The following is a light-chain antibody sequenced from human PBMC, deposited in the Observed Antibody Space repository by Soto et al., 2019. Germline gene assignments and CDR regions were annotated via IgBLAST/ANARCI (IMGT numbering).Light chain of an antibody. V-gene: IGLV1-40*01. Sequence: QSVLTQPPSVSGAPGQRVTISCTGSSSNIGAGYDVHWYQQLPGTAPKLLIYGNNNRPSGVPDRVSGSKSGTSASLAITGLQAEDEADYYCQSYDSSLSGSGVFGGGTKLTVL. CDR1: SSNIGAGYD. CDR3: QSYDSSLSGSGV. J-gene: IGLJ2*01. CDR2: GNN.